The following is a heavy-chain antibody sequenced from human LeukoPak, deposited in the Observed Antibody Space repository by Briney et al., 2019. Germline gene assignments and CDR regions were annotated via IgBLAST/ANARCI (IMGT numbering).Heavy chain of an antibody. V-gene: IGHV4-59*01. CDR3: ARDPRGGTSRDNWFDP. CDR2: IYYSGST. D-gene: IGHD1-1*01. Sequence: SETLYITCSVSGGSISSYYWSWIRQPPGKGLEWIGYIYYSGSTNYNPSLKSRVTISVDTSKNQFSLKLNSVTAADTAVYYCARDPRGGTSRDNWFDPWGQGTLVTVSS. J-gene: IGHJ5*02. CDR1: GGSISSYY.